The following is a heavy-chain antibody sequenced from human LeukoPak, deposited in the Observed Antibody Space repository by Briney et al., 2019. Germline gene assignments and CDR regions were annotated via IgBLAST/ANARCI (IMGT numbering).Heavy chain of an antibody. CDR1: GGSISSSSYY. V-gene: IGHV4-39*01. D-gene: IGHD3-3*01. CDR2: IYYSGST. Sequence: SETLSLTCTVSGGSISSSSYYWGWIRQPPGKGLEWIGSIYYSGSTYYNPSLKGRVTISVDTSKNQFSLKLRSVTAADTAVYYCSSPYYDFWSGYWDYWGQGTLSPSPQ. CDR3: SSPYYDFWSGYWDY. J-gene: IGHJ4*02.